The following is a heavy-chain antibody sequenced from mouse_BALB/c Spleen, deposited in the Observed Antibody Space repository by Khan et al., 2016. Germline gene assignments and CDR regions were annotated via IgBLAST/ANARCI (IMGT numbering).Heavy chain of an antibody. CDR2: IFPGNDTS. CDR3: PAGGCYPYFAY. J-gene: IGHJ2*01. Sequence: QVQLKQSGAELMKPGASVKISCKATGYTFSNYWIEWVKQRPGHGLEWIGEIFPGNDTSNYIEKFKGKATFTADTSSNTAYIQLSSLTSEDSAVCYCPAGGCYPYFAYWGQGTTLTVSS. D-gene: IGHD2-12*01. CDR1: GYTFSNYW. V-gene: IGHV1-9*01.